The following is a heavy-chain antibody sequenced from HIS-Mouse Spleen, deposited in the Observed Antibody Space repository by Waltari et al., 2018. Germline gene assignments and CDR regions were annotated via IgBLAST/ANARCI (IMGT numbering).Heavy chain of an antibody. CDR1: GFSLSTSGMC. Sequence: QVTLRESCTALVKPTKTLTLTCTFTGFSLSTSGMCVSWIGKPPGKALEWLARIDWDDDKYYSTSLKTRLTISKDTSKNQVVLTMTNMDPVDTATYYCARIQAGNLKLPFDYWGQGTLVTVSS. D-gene: IGHD1-7*01. V-gene: IGHV2-70*15. J-gene: IGHJ4*02. CDR2: IDWDDDK. CDR3: ARIQAGNLKLPFDY.